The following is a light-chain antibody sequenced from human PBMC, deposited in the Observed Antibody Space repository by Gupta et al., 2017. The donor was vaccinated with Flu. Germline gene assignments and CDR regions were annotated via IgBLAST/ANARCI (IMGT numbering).Light chain of an antibody. Sequence: TGIDGGDYDYGSWYHQHQGKAPMLMIFDVSKRPSGIPDRFSSSKSGNTVSLTISGLEAEDEAYYYCYSYTGSYAWVFGGGTKLTVL. CDR1: GIDGGDYDY. CDR2: DVS. V-gene: IGLV2-11*03. CDR3: YSYTGSYAWV. J-gene: IGLJ3*02.